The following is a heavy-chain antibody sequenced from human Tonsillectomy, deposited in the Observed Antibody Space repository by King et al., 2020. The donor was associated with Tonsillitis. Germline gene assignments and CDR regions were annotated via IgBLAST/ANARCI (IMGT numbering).Heavy chain of an antibody. CDR1: GFTFSSYG. D-gene: IGHD2-15*01. J-gene: IGHJ4*02. CDR2: ISYDGSNK. V-gene: IGHV3-30*03. Sequence: VQLVESGGGVVQPGRSQRLSCAASGFTFSSYGMHWVRQAPGKGLEWVAVISYDGSNKYYADSVKGRFTISRDNSKNTLYLQMNSLRAEDTAVYYCAEVAAFVVWGQGTLVTVSS. CDR3: AEVAAFVV.